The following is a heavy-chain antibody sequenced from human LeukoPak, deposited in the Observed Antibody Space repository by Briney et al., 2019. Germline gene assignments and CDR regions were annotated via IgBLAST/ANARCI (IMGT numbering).Heavy chain of an antibody. V-gene: IGHV5-51*01. Sequence: GESLKISCKGSGYSFTSYWIGWVRQMPGKGLEWMGIIYPGDSDTRYSPSFQGQVTISADKSISTAYLQWSSLKASDTAMYYCARLTYDILTGAPGSMDVWSKGTTVTVSS. CDR2: IYPGDSDT. CDR1: GYSFTSYW. CDR3: ARLTYDILTGAPGSMDV. J-gene: IGHJ6*03. D-gene: IGHD3-9*01.